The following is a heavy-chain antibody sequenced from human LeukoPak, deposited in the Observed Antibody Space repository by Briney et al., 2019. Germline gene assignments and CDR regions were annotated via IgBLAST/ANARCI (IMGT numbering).Heavy chain of an antibody. CDR2: IYYSGST. CDR3: ARAVRTYYYDSSGYYGFDY. Sequence: SETLSLTCTVSGGSISSYYGSWIRQPPGKGLEWIGYIYYSGSTNYNPSLKSRVTISVDTSKNQCSLKLSSVTAADTAVYYCARAVRTYYYDSSGYYGFDYWGQGILVTVSS. J-gene: IGHJ4*02. V-gene: IGHV4-59*01. D-gene: IGHD3-22*01. CDR1: GGSISSYY.